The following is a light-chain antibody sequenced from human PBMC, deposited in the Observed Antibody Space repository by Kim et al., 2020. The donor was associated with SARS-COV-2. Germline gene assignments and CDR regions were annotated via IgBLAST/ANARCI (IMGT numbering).Light chain of an antibody. J-gene: IGKJ2*01. Sequence: SPGARATLSCRASQSVSSSYLAWYQQKPGQAPRLLIYGASSRATGIPDRFSGSGSGTDFTLTISRLEPEDFAVYYCQQYCSSPPYTFGQGTKLEI. CDR1: QSVSSSY. CDR2: GAS. V-gene: IGKV3-20*01. CDR3: QQYCSSPPYT.